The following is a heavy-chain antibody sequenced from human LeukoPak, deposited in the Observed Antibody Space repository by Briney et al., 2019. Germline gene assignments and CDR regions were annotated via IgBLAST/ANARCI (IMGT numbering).Heavy chain of an antibody. CDR1: GASNSTHY. CDR3: AGRGLNTGWTFDY. Sequence: PSETLPLTCSVSGASNSTHYWSSIRQPAGKGLEWLAQIHASGRTHFNPSLKTRLSISLDTPNNQFSLMVTSVTAADAAIFYCAGRGLNTGWTFDYWGHGILVTVSS. D-gene: IGHD6-19*01. CDR2: IHASGRT. J-gene: IGHJ4*01. V-gene: IGHV4-4*07.